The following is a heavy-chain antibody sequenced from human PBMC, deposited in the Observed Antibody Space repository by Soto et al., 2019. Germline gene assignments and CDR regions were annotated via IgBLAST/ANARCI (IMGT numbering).Heavy chain of an antibody. V-gene: IGHV6-1*01. D-gene: IGHD6-19*01. CDR2: TYYRSKWYN. CDR1: GDSVSSNSAA. Sequence: SPTLSLPCAISGDSVSSNSAAWKWIRPSPSRGLEWLGRTYYRSKWYNDYAVSVKSRITINPDTSKNQFSLQLNSVTPEDTAVYYCARARGIAVAGTGYYFYGMDVWGQGTTVTVSS. J-gene: IGHJ6*02. CDR3: ARARGIAVAGTGYYFYGMDV.